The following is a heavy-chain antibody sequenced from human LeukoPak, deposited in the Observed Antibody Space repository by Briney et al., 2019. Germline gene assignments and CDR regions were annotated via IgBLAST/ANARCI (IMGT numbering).Heavy chain of an antibody. J-gene: IGHJ4*02. V-gene: IGHV3-9*01. Sequence: GRSLRFSCAASGFTFDDYAMHWVRQAPGKGLEWVSGISWNSGSIGYADSVKGRFTISRDNAKNSLYLQMNSLRAEDTALYYCAKDTGYSSGWYDYWGQGTLVTVSS. CDR2: ISWNSGSI. CDR1: GFTFDDYA. D-gene: IGHD6-19*01. CDR3: AKDTGYSSGWYDY.